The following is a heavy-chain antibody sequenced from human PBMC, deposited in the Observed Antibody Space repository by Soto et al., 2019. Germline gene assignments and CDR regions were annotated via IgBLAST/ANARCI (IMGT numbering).Heavy chain of an antibody. J-gene: IGHJ5*02. V-gene: IGHV4-30-4*01. CDR3: ASSHRYNWFDP. D-gene: IGHD1-20*01. CDR2: IYYSGST. CDR1: GGSISSGDYY. Sequence: KTSETLSLTCTVSGGSISSGDYYWSWIRQPPGKGLEWIGYIYYSGSTYYNPSLKSRVTISVDTSKNQFSLKLSSVTAADTAVYYCASSHRYNWFDPWGQGTLVTVSS.